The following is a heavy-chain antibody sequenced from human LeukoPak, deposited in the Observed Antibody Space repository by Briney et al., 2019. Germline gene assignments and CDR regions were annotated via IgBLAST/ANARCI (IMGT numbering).Heavy chain of an antibody. D-gene: IGHD3-10*01. J-gene: IGHJ4*02. CDR1: GYTFTSYD. Sequence: SVKAPCKASGYTFTSYDINWVRQATGQGLEWMGWMNPNSGNTGYAQKFQGRVTMTRNTSISTAYMELSSLRSEDTAVYYCARGILYYYGSGSYYPLDYWGQGTLVTVSS. CDR2: MNPNSGNT. V-gene: IGHV1-8*01. CDR3: ARGILYYYGSGSYYPLDY.